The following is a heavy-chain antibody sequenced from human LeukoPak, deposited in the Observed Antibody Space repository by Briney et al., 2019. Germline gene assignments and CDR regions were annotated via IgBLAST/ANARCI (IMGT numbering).Heavy chain of an antibody. CDR2: INPSGGST. CDR3: ARDEAEMGQDY. Sequence: ASVKVSCKASGNTFTSYYMHWVRQAPGQGLEWMGIINPSGGSTSYAQKFQGRVTMTRDTSTSTVYMELSSLRSEDTAVYYCARDEAEMGQDYWGQGTLVTVSS. CDR1: GNTFTSYY. D-gene: IGHD5-24*01. V-gene: IGHV1-46*01. J-gene: IGHJ4*02.